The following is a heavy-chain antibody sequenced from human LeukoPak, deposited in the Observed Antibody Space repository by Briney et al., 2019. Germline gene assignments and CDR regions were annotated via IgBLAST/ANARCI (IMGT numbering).Heavy chain of an antibody. J-gene: IGHJ6*03. CDR3: ARLPHYGDYTGRYYYYMDV. D-gene: IGHD4-17*01. Sequence: SETLSLTCAVYGGSFSGYYWSWIRQPPGKGLEWIGEINHSGSTNYNPSLKSRVTISVDTSKNQFSLKLSSVTAADTAVYYCARLPHYGDYTGRYYYYMDVWGKGTTVTVSS. CDR1: GGSFSGYY. V-gene: IGHV4-34*01. CDR2: INHSGST.